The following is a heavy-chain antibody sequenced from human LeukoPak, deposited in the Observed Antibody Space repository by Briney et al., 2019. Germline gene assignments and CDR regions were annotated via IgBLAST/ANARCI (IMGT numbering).Heavy chain of an antibody. CDR3: ARDRAPSTAYDILTVVGMDV. J-gene: IGHJ6*04. D-gene: IGHD3-9*01. CDR2: IIPIFGTA. Sequence: ASVKVSCKASGGTFSSYAISWVRQAPGQGLEWMGGIIPIFGTANYAQKFQGRVTITADESTSTAYMELSSLRSEDTAVYHCARDRAPSTAYDILTVVGMDVWGKGTTVTVSS. V-gene: IGHV1-69*13. CDR1: GGTFSSYA.